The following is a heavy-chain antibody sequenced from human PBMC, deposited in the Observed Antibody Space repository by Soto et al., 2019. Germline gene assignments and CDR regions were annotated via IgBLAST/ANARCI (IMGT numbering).Heavy chain of an antibody. D-gene: IGHD3-3*01. CDR2: VTGSGAFA. J-gene: IGHJ4*02. V-gene: IGHV3-23*01. CDR1: GFTFNEYA. Sequence: EVHLLESGGGLVQPGGSLRLSCATSGFTFNEYAMSWVRRAPGKGLEWVSGVTGSGAFAYYADSVKGRFTISRDVSKKTLYLQMDSLRPEDTAVYYFAILHHYDFWNASHFDFWGQGTLVTVSS. CDR3: AILHHYDFWNASHFDF.